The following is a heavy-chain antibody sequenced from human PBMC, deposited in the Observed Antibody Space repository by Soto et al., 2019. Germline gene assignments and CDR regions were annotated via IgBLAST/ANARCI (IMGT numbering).Heavy chain of an antibody. CDR2: IDGSGTAM. CDR1: GFTFSNFR. D-gene: IGHD2-21*02. J-gene: IGHJ4*02. Sequence: GGSLRLSCAASGFTFSNFRMNWILQAPGKGLEWVSHIDGSGTAMSYVDSVKGRFTISRDNAKNSLYLEMTSLRDEDTAVYYCARQLYTVVTPQDYWGRGTLVTVSS. V-gene: IGHV3-48*02. CDR3: ARQLYTVVTPQDY.